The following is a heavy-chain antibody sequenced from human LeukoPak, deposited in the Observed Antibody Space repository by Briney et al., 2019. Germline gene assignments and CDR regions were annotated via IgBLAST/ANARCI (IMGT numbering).Heavy chain of an antibody. CDR2: ISWNSGSI. J-gene: IGHJ5*02. Sequence: GGSLRLSCAASGFTFSSYAMHWVRQAPGKGLEWVSGISWNSGSIGYADPVKGRFTISRDNAKNSLYLQMNSLRAEDTALYYCAKENHYYGSGSYQSWGQGTLVTVSS. V-gene: IGHV3-9*01. D-gene: IGHD3-10*01. CDR3: AKENHYYGSGSYQS. CDR1: GFTFSSYA.